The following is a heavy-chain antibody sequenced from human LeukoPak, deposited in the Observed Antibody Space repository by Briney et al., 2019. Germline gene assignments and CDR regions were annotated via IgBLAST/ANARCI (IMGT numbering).Heavy chain of an antibody. CDR2: IIPIFGTA. D-gene: IGHD6-19*01. CDR3: ARDGVIGVAVAGTSWFDP. J-gene: IGHJ5*02. Sequence: SVKVSCKASGGTFSSYAISWVRQVPGQGLEWMGGIIPIFGTANYAQKFQGRVTITADESTSTAYMELSSLRSEDTAVYYCARDGVIGVAVAGTSWFDPWGQGTLVTVSS. V-gene: IGHV1-69*13. CDR1: GGTFSSYA.